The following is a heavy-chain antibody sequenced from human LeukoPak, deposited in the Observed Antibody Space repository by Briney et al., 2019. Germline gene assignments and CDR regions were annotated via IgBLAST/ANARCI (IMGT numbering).Heavy chain of an antibody. CDR3: ARTYGDYDDAFDV. J-gene: IGHJ3*01. D-gene: IGHD4-17*01. CDR1: GGSISSSTYY. CDR2: IYYSGST. Sequence: SETLSLTCTVSGGSISSSTYYWGWIRQPPGKGLEWIGSIYYSGSTYNNPSPKSRVTIFVDTSKNQFSLKLSSVTATDTAVYYCARTYGDYDDAFDVWGQGTMVTVSS. V-gene: IGHV4-39*01.